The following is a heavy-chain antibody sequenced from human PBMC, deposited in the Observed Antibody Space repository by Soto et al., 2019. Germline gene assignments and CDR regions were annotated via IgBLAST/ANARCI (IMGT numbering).Heavy chain of an antibody. D-gene: IGHD3-9*01. Sequence: PSETLSLSCAVYGGSFSGYYWSWIRQPPGKGLEWIGEINHSGSTNYNPSLKRRVTISVDTSKNQFSLKLSSVTAADTAVYYCARDNYDILTGYQNWFDPWGQGTLVTVSS. CDR3: ARDNYDILTGYQNWFDP. J-gene: IGHJ5*02. V-gene: IGHV4-34*01. CDR1: GGSFSGYY. CDR2: INHSGST.